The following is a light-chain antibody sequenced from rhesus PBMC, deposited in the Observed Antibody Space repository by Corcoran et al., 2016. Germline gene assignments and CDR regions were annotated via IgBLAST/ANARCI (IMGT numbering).Light chain of an antibody. CDR3: VQAIAFPLT. V-gene: IGKV2-72*02. Sequence: DIVMTQTPLSLPITPGEPAPISCRSSQSLLHSNGNTYLHRYLQKPVQSPKLLIFGGSNRASGVPDRFRGRGSGTDFTLKIRKVEAEDVGVYYCVQAIAFPLTFGGGTKVELK. J-gene: IGKJ4*01. CDR2: GGS. CDR1: QSLLHSNGNTY.